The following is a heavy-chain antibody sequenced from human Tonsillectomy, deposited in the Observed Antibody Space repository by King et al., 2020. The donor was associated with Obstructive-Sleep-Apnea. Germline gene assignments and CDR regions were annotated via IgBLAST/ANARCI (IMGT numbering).Heavy chain of an antibody. J-gene: IGHJ6*02. V-gene: IGHV3-9*01. CDR3: AKDICSRYSSSCPYYYYYGMDV. Sequence: EVQLVESGGGLVQPGRSLRLSCAASGFTCDDYAMHWVRQAPGKGLEWVSGISWNSGSIGYADSVKGRFTISRDNAKNSLYLQMNSLRAEDTALYYCAKDICSRYSSSCPYYYYYGMDVWGQGTTVTVSS. D-gene: IGHD6-13*01. CDR1: GFTCDDYA. CDR2: ISWNSGSI.